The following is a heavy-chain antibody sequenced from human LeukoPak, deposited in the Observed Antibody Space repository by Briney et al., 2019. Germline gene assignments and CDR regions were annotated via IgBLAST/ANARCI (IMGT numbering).Heavy chain of an antibody. Sequence: GESLKISCKGSGYSFTSYWIVWVRQMPGKGLECVGIIYPGDSDTRYSPFFQGQVTISVDKSISSAYLQWNSLKASDTAMYYCARGYGSGWYDYWGQGTLVTVSS. V-gene: IGHV5-51*01. J-gene: IGHJ4*02. CDR2: IYPGDSDT. CDR3: ARGYGSGWYDY. D-gene: IGHD6-19*01. CDR1: GYSFTSYW.